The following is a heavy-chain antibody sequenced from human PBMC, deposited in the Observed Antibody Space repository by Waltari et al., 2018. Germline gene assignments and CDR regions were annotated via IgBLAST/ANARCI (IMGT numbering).Heavy chain of an antibody. V-gene: IGHV3-30*02. CDR2: VWYDGGHK. Sequence: QVQLVESGGGVVQPGGSLRLSCAASGFTFSRSIMHWVRQAPGKGLEWVALVWYDGGHKEYADSVKGRFTSSRDNPKDTLYLQMNSLRAADTAMFYCAKEGGPGGSAFDIWGQGTMVTVSS. CDR1: GFTFSRSI. J-gene: IGHJ3*02. D-gene: IGHD2-15*01. CDR3: AKEGGPGGSAFDI.